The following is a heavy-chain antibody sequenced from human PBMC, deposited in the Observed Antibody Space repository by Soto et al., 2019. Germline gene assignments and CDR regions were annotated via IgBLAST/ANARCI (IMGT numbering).Heavy chain of an antibody. J-gene: IGHJ6*02. V-gene: IGHV1-69*13. CDR1: GGTFSSYA. CDR2: IIPIFGTA. CDR3: ARERGGNCGVVTPYYYYGMDV. Sequence: SVKVSCKASGGTFSSYAISWVRQAPGQGLEWMGGIIPIFGTANYAQKFQGRVTITADESTSTAYMERRSLRSEDTAVYYCARERGGNCGVVTPYYYYGMDVCGQGTTVTVPS. D-gene: IGHD3-3*01.